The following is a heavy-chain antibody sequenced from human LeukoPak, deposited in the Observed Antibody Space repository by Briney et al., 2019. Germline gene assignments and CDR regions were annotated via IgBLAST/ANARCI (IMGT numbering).Heavy chain of an antibody. Sequence: ASVKVSCKASGYTFTSYGISWVRQAPGQGLEWMGWISAYNGNTNYAQKLQGRVTMTTGTSTSTAYMELRSLRSDDTAVYYCERYCSGGSCYSAGIDPWGQGTLVTVSS. V-gene: IGHV1-18*04. J-gene: IGHJ5*02. CDR2: ISAYNGNT. CDR3: ERYCSGGSCYSAGIDP. D-gene: IGHD2-15*01. CDR1: GYTFTSYG.